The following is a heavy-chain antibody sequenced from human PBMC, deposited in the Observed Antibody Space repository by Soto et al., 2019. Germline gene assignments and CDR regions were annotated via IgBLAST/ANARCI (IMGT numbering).Heavy chain of an antibody. CDR3: AKDGGRSTWYRDHFDY. CDR2: VSGSGGST. CDR1: GFTLRSYA. D-gene: IGHD6-13*01. V-gene: IGHV3-23*01. J-gene: IGHJ4*02. Sequence: EVQLLESGGGLVQPGGSLRLSCAASGFTLRSYAMSWVRQAPGKGLEWVSAVSGSGGSTDYADSVKGRFTISRDTSKNTLYLQMNSLRVEDTAMYYCAKDGGRSTWYRDHFDYWGQGTLVTVSS.